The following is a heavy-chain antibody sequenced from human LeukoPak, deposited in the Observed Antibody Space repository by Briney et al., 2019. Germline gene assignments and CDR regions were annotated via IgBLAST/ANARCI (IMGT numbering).Heavy chain of an antibody. Sequence: GESLKISCKGSGYSFTSCWIGWVRQMPGKGLEWMGIIYPGDSDTRYSPSFQGQVTISAGKSISTAYLQWSSLEASDTAMYYCARNYYDSSGHYFGAFDIWGQGTLVTVSS. V-gene: IGHV5-51*01. CDR1: GYSFTSCW. D-gene: IGHD3-22*01. J-gene: IGHJ3*02. CDR2: IYPGDSDT. CDR3: ARNYYDSSGHYFGAFDI.